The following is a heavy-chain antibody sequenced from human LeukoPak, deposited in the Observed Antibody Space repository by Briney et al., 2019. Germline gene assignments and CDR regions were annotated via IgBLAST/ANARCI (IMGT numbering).Heavy chain of an antibody. D-gene: IGHD5-12*01. CDR3: TTPKYSGYDFYF. CDR2: IKSKTDGGTP. Sequence: PGGSLRLSCAASGFTFSKAWMYWVRQAPGKGLEWVGRIKSKTDGGTPDYAAPVKGRFTISRDDSKNTLFLQMNSLKTEDTATYYCTTPKYSGYDFYFWGQGTLVTVSS. J-gene: IGHJ4*02. CDR1: GFTFSKAW. V-gene: IGHV3-15*07.